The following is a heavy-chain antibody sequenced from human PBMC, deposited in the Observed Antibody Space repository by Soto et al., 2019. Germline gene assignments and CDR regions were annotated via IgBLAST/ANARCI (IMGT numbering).Heavy chain of an antibody. Sequence: LRLSSSASRFTFTSSAMSWVRQAPGKGLEWVSAISGSGGNTNYADSVRGRFTISRDNSKNTLYLQMNSLRAEDTAVYYCANSYSGSYYYGMDVGCQGTTVTV. CDR1: RFTFTSSA. CDR3: ANSYSGSYYYGMDV. V-gene: IGHV3-23*01. J-gene: IGHJ6*02. CDR2: ISGSGGNT. D-gene: IGHD1-26*01.